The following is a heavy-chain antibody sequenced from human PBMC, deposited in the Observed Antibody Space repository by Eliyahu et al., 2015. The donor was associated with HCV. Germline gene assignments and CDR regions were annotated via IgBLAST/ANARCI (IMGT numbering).Heavy chain of an antibody. D-gene: IGHD1-26*01. J-gene: IGHJ6*02. CDR1: GGSISSSSYY. CDR2: IYYRWST. CDR3: ARDQGIVGATQYYYYYGMDV. V-gene: IGHV4-39*02. Sequence: QLQLQESGPGLVKPSETLSLTCTVSGGSISSSSYYWGWIRQPPGKGLEWIGSIYYRWSTYYNPSLKSRVTISVDTSKNQFSLKLSSVTAADTAVYYCARDQGIVGATQYYYYYGMDVWGQGTTVTVSS.